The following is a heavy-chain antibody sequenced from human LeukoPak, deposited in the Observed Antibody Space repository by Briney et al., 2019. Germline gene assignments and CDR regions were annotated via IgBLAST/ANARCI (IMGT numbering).Heavy chain of an antibody. Sequence: GASVKVSCKASGYTFTNYGISWVRQAPGQGLEWMGWISGHDGNTNYAQNLQGRVTMTTDTSTSTAYMELRSLRSDDTAVYYCARERYYDGSGYYYDGMDVWGQGTTVTVSS. V-gene: IGHV1-18*01. D-gene: IGHD3-22*01. CDR2: ISGHDGNT. CDR3: ARERYYDGSGYYYDGMDV. CDR1: GYTFTNYG. J-gene: IGHJ6*02.